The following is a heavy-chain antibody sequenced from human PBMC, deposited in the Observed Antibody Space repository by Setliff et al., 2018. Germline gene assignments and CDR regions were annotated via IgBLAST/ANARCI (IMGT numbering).Heavy chain of an antibody. D-gene: IGHD1-1*01. J-gene: IGHJ6*02. Sequence: ASVKVSCKASGGTFSGYAFSRVRQAPGQGLEWIGGITPIFETAHYAEKFRDRVTITADKSTTTVHMELSSLTSEDTAVYFCARDSVTLGQLERRGGWHYYGMDVWGQGTTVTVSS. V-gene: IGHV1-69*06. CDR2: ITPIFETA. CDR3: ARDSVTLGQLERRGGWHYYGMDV. CDR1: GGTFSGYA.